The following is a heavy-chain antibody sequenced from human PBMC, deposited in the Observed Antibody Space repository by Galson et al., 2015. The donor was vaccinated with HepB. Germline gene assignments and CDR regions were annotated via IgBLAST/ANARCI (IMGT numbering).Heavy chain of an antibody. J-gene: IGHJ5*02. CDR2: IYYRSKWND. CDR1: GDSVSSNSAA. Sequence: CAISGDSVSSNSAAWNWIRQSPSRGLEWLGRIYYRSKWNDDYAASVKSRIIINPDTSKNQFSLRLSSVTPDDTAVYYCARGFTAVNCFDPWGQGTRVTVSS. V-gene: IGHV6-1*01. D-gene: IGHD4-17*01. CDR3: ARGFTAVNCFDP.